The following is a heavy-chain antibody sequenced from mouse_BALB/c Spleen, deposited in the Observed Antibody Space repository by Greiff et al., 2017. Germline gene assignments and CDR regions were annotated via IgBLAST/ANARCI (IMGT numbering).Heavy chain of an antibody. CDR3: ARGTDYAMDY. J-gene: IGHJ4*01. Sequence: QVQLQQSGPELVKPGASVKISCKASGYSFTSYYIHWVKQRPGQGLEWIGWIFPGSGNTKYNEKFKGKATLTADTSSSTAYMQLSSLTSEDSAVYFCARGTDYAMDYWGQGTSVTVSS. CDR1: GYSFTSYY. D-gene: IGHD3-3*01. V-gene: IGHV1-66*01. CDR2: IFPGSGNT.